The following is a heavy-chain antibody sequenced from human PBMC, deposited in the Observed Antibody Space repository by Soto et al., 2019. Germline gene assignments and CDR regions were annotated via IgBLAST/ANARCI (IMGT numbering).Heavy chain of an antibody. D-gene: IGHD2-15*01. Sequence: KGLEWVSYIYSGGSTYYADSVKGRFTISRDNSKNTLYLQMNSLRAEDTAVYYFFFQAEDGIRDIRSVSAFLLNRSSDL. J-gene: IGHJ2*01. CDR2: IYSGGST. CDR3: FFQAEDGIRDIRSVSAFLLNRSSDL. V-gene: IGHV3-66*01.